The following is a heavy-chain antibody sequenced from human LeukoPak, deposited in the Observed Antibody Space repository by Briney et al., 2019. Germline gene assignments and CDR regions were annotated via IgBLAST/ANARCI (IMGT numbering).Heavy chain of an antibody. Sequence: GASVKVSCKASGYTFTGYYMHWVRQAPGQGLEWMGWINPNSGGTNYAQKFQGRVTMTRDTSISTAYMELSRLRSDDTAVYYCARAYSSAWYDYFDYWGQGTLVTVSS. V-gene: IGHV1-2*02. D-gene: IGHD6-19*01. CDR2: INPNSGGT. CDR1: GYTFTGYY. J-gene: IGHJ4*02. CDR3: ARAYSSAWYDYFDY.